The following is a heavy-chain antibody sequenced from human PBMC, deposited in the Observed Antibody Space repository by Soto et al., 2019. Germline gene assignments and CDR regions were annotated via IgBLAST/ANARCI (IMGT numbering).Heavy chain of an antibody. V-gene: IGHV3-23*01. J-gene: IGHJ5*02. Sequence: GGSLRLSCAASGFTFSSYAMSWVRQAPGKGLEWVSAISGSGGSTYYADSVNCRFTISIDNSKNTLYFQMNSLRAEDTAVYFCAKDPRGYSGYDLGGGNWFYPWGQGTLFTVSS. CDR2: ISGSGGST. CDR1: GFTFSSYA. D-gene: IGHD5-12*01. CDR3: AKDPRGYSGYDLGGGNWFYP.